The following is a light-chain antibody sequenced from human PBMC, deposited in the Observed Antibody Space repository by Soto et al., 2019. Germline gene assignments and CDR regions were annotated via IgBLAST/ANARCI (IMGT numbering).Light chain of an antibody. Sequence: QPVLTQPPSVSGAPGQRVTLSCTGNTSNLGAGYDVHWYQQLPGAAPKLVIFGNRNRPSGVPERFSGSTSGTSASLAISGLRSEDEADYYCAAWDDSLSGVVFGGGTQLTVL. CDR3: AAWDDSLSGVV. CDR2: GNR. CDR1: TSNLGAGYD. J-gene: IGLJ2*01. V-gene: IGLV1-40*01.